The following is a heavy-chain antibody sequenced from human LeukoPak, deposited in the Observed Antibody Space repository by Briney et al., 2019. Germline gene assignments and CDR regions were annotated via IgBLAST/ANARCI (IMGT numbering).Heavy chain of an antibody. J-gene: IGHJ4*02. CDR3: ARFVREMATPRPDY. CDR2: IYYSGST. V-gene: IGHV4-31*03. CDR1: GGSISSGGYY. D-gene: IGHD5-24*01. Sequence: SETLSLTCTVSGGSISSGGYYWSWIRQHPGKGLEWIGYIYYSGSTYYNPSLKSRVTISVDTSKNQFSPKLSSVTAADTAVYYCARFVREMATPRPDYWGQGTLVTVSS.